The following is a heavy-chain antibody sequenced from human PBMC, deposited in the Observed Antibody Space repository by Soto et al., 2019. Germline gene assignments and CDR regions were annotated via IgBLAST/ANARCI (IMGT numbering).Heavy chain of an antibody. V-gene: IGHV3-33*08. CDR2: IWYDGSNI. D-gene: IGHD2-2*01. Sequence: GGSLRLSCAASGFTFSIYGMHWVRQAPGKGLEWVAVIWYDGSNIYYADSVKGRFTISRDNSKNTLYLQMNSLRAEDTAVYYCARSKYCSSTSCSYFDYWGQGTLVTVSS. CDR3: ARSKYCSSTSCSYFDY. J-gene: IGHJ4*02. CDR1: GFTFSIYG.